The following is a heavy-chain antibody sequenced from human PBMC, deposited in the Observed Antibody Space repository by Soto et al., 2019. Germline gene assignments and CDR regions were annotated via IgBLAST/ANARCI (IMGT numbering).Heavy chain of an antibody. J-gene: IGHJ6*02. D-gene: IGHD2-8*01. CDR2: ISGNGGST. V-gene: IGHV3-23*01. CDR3: VKKIMGYAANSDAMDG. CDR1: GLTFSSYA. Sequence: GGSLRLSCVGSGLTFSSYAMGWVRQAPGKGLEWVSDISGNGGSTYYTDSARGRFTVSRDNFKNTLFLQMDSLRPEDTAVYYCVKKIMGYAANSDAMDGWGQVTTVTVSS.